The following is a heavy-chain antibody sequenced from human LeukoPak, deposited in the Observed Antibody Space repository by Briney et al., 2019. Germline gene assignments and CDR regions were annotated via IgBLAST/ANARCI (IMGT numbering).Heavy chain of an antibody. J-gene: IGHJ5*02. CDR2: FDPEDGET. D-gene: IGHD2-2*02. CDR1: GYTLTELS. CDR3: ATGYCSSTSCYRDFRWFDP. V-gene: IGHV1-24*01. Sequence: ASVKVSCKVSGYTLTELSMHWVRQAPGKGLEWMGGFDPEDGETIYAQKFQGRVTMTEDTSTDTAYMELSSLRFEDTAVYYCATGYCSSTSCYRDFRWFDPWGQGTLVTVSS.